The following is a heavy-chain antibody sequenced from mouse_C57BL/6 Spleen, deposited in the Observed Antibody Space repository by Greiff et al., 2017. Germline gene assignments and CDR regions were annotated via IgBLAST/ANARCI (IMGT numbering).Heavy chain of an antibody. CDR1: GFTFSSYG. V-gene: IGHV5-6*02. D-gene: IGHD2-4*01. CDR2: ISSGGSYT. CDR3: ARHPYDYDASYWYFDV. Sequence: EVKVVESGGDLVKPGGSLKLSCAASGFTFSSYGMSWVRQTPDKRLEWVATISSGGSYTYYPDRVKGRFTISRDNAKNTLYLQMSSLKSEDTAMYYCARHPYDYDASYWYFDVWGTGTTVTVSS. J-gene: IGHJ1*03.